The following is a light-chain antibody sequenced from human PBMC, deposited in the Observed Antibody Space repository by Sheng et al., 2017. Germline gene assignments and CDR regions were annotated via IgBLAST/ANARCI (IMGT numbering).Light chain of an antibody. CDR2: AAS. J-gene: IGKJ4*01. CDR3: QQYHKWPLP. V-gene: IGKV3-15*01. CDR1: QSVYSK. Sequence: EIVVTQSPATLSVSPGETATLSCRASQSVYSKLAWYQQKPGQAPRLLIYAASTRATGIPARFSGSGSGTEFTLTISSLQSEDFALYYCQQYHKWPLPFGGGTKVEIK.